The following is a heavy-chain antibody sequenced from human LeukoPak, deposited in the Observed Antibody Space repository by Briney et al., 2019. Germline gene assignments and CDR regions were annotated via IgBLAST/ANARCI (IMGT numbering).Heavy chain of an antibody. Sequence: PSETLSLTCAAYGGSFDGYYWSWFRQAPGGGLEWIGEVNHREVTHYNPSLKSRVTILADASKNQFSLKLTSVTAADTAVYYCARGGLEPQLWLRLFYFEYWGQGVLVTVSS. CDR2: VNHREVT. V-gene: IGHV4-34*01. D-gene: IGHD5-18*01. J-gene: IGHJ4*02. CDR1: GGSFDGYY. CDR3: ARGGLEPQLWLRLFYFEY.